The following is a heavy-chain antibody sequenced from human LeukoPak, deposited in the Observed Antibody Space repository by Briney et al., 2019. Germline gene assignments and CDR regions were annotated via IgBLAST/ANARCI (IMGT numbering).Heavy chain of an antibody. Sequence: VASVKVSCKASGGTFSSYAISWVRQAPGQGLEWMGGIIPIFGTANYAQKFQGRVTITADKSTSTAYMELSSLRSEDTAVYYCATHTNTAMVINYWGQGTLVTVSS. CDR3: ATHTNTAMVINY. D-gene: IGHD5-18*01. V-gene: IGHV1-69*06. CDR1: GGTFSSYA. J-gene: IGHJ4*02. CDR2: IIPIFGTA.